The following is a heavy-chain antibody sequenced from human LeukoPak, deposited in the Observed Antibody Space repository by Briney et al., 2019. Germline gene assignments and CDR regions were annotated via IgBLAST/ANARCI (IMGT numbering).Heavy chain of an antibody. CDR1: GGTFSSYA. J-gene: IGHJ6*03. V-gene: IGHV1-69*06. CDR2: IIPIFGTA. Sequence: SVKVSCEASGGTFSSYAISWVRQAPGQGLEWMGGIIPIFGTANYAQKFQGRVTITADKSTSTAYMELSSLRSEDTAVYYCARLRSGSSSWINYYYYMDVWGKGTTGTVSS. D-gene: IGHD6-13*01. CDR3: ARLRSGSSSWINYYYYMDV.